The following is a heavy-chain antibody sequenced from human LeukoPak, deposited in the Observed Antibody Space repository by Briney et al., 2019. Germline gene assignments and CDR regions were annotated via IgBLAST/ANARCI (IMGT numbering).Heavy chain of an antibody. V-gene: IGHV3-48*03. CDR3: ARGFRGSWYADY. CDR1: GFTFSSYE. J-gene: IGHJ4*02. CDR2: ISSSGSTI. D-gene: IGHD6-13*01. Sequence: QPGGSLRLSCAASGFTFSSYEMNWVRQAPGKGLEWVSYISSSGSTIYYAGSVKGRFTISRDNAKNSLYLQMNSLRAEDTAVYYCARGFRGSWYADYWGQGTLVTVSS.